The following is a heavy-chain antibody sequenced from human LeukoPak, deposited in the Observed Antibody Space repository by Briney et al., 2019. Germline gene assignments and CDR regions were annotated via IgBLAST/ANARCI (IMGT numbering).Heavy chain of an antibody. Sequence: PGGSLRLSCAASGFTFSKYAMNWVRQAPGKGLEWVSGISGSGSNTNYADSVKGRFTISRDNPKNTLYLQMNSLKTEDTAVYYCARETVRIQLWSYNYYGMDVWGQGTTVTVSS. CDR3: ARETVRIQLWSYNYYGMDV. D-gene: IGHD5-18*01. J-gene: IGHJ6*02. V-gene: IGHV3-23*01. CDR1: GFTFSKYA. CDR2: ISGSGSNT.